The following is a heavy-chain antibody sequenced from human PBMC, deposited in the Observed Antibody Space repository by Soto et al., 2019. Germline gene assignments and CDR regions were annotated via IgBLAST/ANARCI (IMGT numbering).Heavy chain of an antibody. Sequence: QVLLQESGPGLVKPSGTLSLTCAVSGGSISSGNWGSWVRQPPGKELEWIGEIYHSGITNYTPSLKSRVPISVDNSENPVSLSLNSVTAADTAVYYCARHVRYYIDYWGQGTLVTVSS. CDR3: ARHVRYYIDY. V-gene: IGHV4-4*02. CDR2: IYHSGIT. CDR1: GGSISSGNW. J-gene: IGHJ4*02.